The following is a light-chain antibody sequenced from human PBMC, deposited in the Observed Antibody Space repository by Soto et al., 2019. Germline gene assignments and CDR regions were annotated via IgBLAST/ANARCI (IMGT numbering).Light chain of an antibody. J-gene: IGLJ1*01. V-gene: IGLV1-44*01. CDR2: YST. CDR1: ASKIGSTS. Sequence: QSVLTPPPSASGTDGQVVTISCSGCASKIGSTSVYWYPPLPRMSPNLLIDYSTQRPSGVPDRFSGSKSGNTASMTISGLQAEDEAEYFCSSYSRSINYVFGTGTKVTVL. CDR3: SSYSRSINYV.